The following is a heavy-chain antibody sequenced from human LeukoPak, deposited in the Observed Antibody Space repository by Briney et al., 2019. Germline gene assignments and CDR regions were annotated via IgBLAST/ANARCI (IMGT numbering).Heavy chain of an antibody. V-gene: IGHV4-4*09. CDR2: IYTSGST. Sequence: PSEALSLTCTVSGGSISSYYWCWIRQPPGKGLEWIGYIYTSGSTNYNPSLKSRVTISVDTSKNQFSLKLSSVTAADTAVYYCARHRSGSLLFLHMDVWGKGTTVTVSS. CDR1: GGSISSYY. J-gene: IGHJ6*03. D-gene: IGHD3-10*01. CDR3: ARHRSGSLLFLHMDV.